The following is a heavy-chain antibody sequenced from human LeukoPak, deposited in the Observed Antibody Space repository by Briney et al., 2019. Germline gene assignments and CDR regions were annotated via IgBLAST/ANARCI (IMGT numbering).Heavy chain of an antibody. D-gene: IGHD3-10*01. CDR2: IWYDGSNK. CDR3: AREVVRGVISGFDY. J-gene: IGHJ4*02. V-gene: IGHV3-33*01. Sequence: GGSLRLPCAASGFTFSSYGMHWVRQAPGKGLEWVAVIWYDGSNKYYADSVKGRFTISRDNSKNTLYLQMNSLRAEDTAVYYCAREVVRGVISGFDYWGQGTLVTVSS. CDR1: GFTFSSYG.